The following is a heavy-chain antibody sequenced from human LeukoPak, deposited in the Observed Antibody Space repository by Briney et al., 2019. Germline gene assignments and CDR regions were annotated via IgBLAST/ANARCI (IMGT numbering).Heavy chain of an antibody. CDR3: VVDLSGSADY. CDR2: ITGSGGNT. D-gene: IGHD3-10*01. J-gene: IGHJ4*02. V-gene: IGHV3-23*01. CDR1: GFTFSSYA. Sequence: GGSLRLSCAASGFTFSSYAMSWVRQAPGKGLEWVSGITGSGGNTYYADSVRGRFTISRDNSRNTLYLQMNSLRTEDSALYYCVVDLSGSADYWGQGTLVTVSS.